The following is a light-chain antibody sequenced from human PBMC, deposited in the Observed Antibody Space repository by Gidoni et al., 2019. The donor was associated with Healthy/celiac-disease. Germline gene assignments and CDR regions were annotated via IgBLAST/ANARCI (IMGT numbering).Light chain of an antibody. J-gene: IGLJ3*02. V-gene: IGLV2-14*01. CDR2: EVS. CDR1: SSDVGGYNY. Sequence: QSALTQPASVSVSPGQSITISCTGTSSDVGGYNYLSWYQQHPGKAPKLMIYEVSTRPAGVSNRFSGSKSGNTASLTISGLQAEDEADYYCSSYTSSILFGGGTKLTVL. CDR3: SSYTSSIL.